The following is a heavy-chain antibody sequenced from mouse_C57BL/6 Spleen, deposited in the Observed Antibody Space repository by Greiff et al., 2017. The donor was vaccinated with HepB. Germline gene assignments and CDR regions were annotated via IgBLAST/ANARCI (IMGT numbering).Heavy chain of an antibody. CDR1: GYAFSSYW. D-gene: IGHD3-2*02. CDR2: IYPGDGDT. Sequence: VQLQQSGAELVKPGASVKISCKASGYAFSSYWMNWVKQRPGKGLEWIGQIYPGDGDTNYNGTFKGKATLTADISSSTAYMQLSSLTSEDSAVYFCARFDSSEGFAYWGQGTLVTVSA. J-gene: IGHJ3*01. CDR3: ARFDSSEGFAY. V-gene: IGHV1-80*01.